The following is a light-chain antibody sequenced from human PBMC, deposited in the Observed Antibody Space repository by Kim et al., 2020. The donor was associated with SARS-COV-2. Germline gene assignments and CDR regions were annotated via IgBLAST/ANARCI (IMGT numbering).Light chain of an antibody. CDR1: QGINNF. Sequence: DIQMTQSPSSLSASVGDRVTITCRASQGINNFLGWFQQKAGEPPKSLIYHASSLQSGVPSRFSGRGSGTDFTLTISSLQPEDFATYYCHQYHAFPLTFGGGTKLEI. CDR2: HAS. V-gene: IGKV1-16*01. CDR3: HQYHAFPLT. J-gene: IGKJ4*01.